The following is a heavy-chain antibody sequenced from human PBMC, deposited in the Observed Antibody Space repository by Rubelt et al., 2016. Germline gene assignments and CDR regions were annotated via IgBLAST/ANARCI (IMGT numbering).Heavy chain of an antibody. J-gene: IGHJ6*03. CDR2: INSDGSST. V-gene: IGHV3-74*01. CDR3: ARGQDYYYYYYMDV. Sequence: INSDGSSTSYADSVKGRFTISRDNAKNTLYLQMNSLRAEDTAVYYCARGQDYYYYYYMDVWGKGTTVTVSS.